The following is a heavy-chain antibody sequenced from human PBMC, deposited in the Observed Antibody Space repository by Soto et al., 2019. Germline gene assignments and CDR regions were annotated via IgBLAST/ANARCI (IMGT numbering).Heavy chain of an antibody. V-gene: IGHV4-59*08. J-gene: IGHJ3*02. CDR3: AASYDYIWGSYRDDAFDI. Sequence: QVQLQESGPGLVKPSETLSLTCTVSGGSISSYYWSWIRQPPGKGLEWIGYIYYSGSTNYNPSLTSRVTISVDTSKNQFSLKLSSVTAADTAVYYCAASYDYIWGSYRDDAFDIWGQGTMVTVSS. D-gene: IGHD3-16*02. CDR2: IYYSGST. CDR1: GGSISSYY.